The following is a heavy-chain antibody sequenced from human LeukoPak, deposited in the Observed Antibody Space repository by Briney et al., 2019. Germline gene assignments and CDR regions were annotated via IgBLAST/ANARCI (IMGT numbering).Heavy chain of an antibody. CDR3: ARNPRTLNYYGSGSQVGDWFDP. D-gene: IGHD3-10*01. Sequence: ASVKVSCKVSGYTLTELSMHWVRQAPGKGLEWMGGFDPEDGETIYAQKFQGRVTMTEDTSTDTAYMELSSLRSEDTAVYYCARNPRTLNYYGSGSQVGDWFDPWGQGTLVTVSS. CDR2: FDPEDGET. V-gene: IGHV1-24*01. J-gene: IGHJ5*02. CDR1: GYTLTELS.